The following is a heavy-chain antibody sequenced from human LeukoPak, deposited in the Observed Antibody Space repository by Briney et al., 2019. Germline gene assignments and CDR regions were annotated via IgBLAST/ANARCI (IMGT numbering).Heavy chain of an antibody. Sequence: GGSLRLSCAASGYTFTSYAMHWVRQAPGQRLEWMGWINAGNGNTKYSQEFQGRVTITRDTSASTAYMELSSLRSEDMAVYYCARELGEDGYSYGYGLDYWGQGTLVTVSS. J-gene: IGHJ4*02. D-gene: IGHD5-18*01. CDR2: INAGNGNT. V-gene: IGHV1-3*03. CDR3: ARELGEDGYSYGYGLDY. CDR1: GYTFTSYA.